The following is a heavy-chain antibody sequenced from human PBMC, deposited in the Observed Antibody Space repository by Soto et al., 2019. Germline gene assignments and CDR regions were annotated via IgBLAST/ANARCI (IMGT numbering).Heavy chain of an antibody. CDR1: GYTFTSYG. Sequence: QVQLVQSGAAVKKPGASVKVSCKASGYTFTSYGISWVRQAPGQGLEWMGWISAYNGNTNYAQKLQGRVNMNTETSTRTAYMELRGLRPDDQAVYYFARCSRPGSKSGLTVVPAGETTVTAPSFLYFDLWGRGTLVTVSS. V-gene: IGHV1-18*01. D-gene: IGHD2-2*01. J-gene: IGHJ2*01. CDR2: ISAYNGNT. CDR3: ARCSRPGSKSGLTVVPAGETTVTAPSFLYFDL.